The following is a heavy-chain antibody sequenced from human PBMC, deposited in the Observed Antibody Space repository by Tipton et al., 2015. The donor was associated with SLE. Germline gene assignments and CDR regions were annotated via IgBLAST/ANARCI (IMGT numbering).Heavy chain of an antibody. CDR2: IWYDGSEK. D-gene: IGHD4-17*01. Sequence: SLRLSCAASGFTFSYYGMHWVRQAPGKGLEWVAVIWYDGSEKYYGDSVKGRFTVSRDNSEDKLYLQMNDLRAEDTAVYYCAKELGDYGFDYWGQGTLVTISS. V-gene: IGHV3-33*06. CDR3: AKELGDYGFDY. CDR1: GFTFSYYG. J-gene: IGHJ4*02.